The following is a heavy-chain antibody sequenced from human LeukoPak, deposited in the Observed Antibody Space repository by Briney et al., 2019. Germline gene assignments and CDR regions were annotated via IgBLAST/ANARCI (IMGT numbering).Heavy chain of an antibody. J-gene: IGHJ4*02. CDR1: GFTFSGFW. D-gene: IGHD6-19*01. CDR2: ISFDGSDA. CDR3: ARDRSGWPTASADY. V-gene: IGHV3-74*01. Sequence: HAGGSLRLSCAASGFTFSGFWMHWVRQAPGKGLVWVSCISFDGSDATYADSVKGRFTISRDNSKNTLYLQMNSLRAEDTAVYFCARDRSGWPTASADYWGQGTLVTVSS.